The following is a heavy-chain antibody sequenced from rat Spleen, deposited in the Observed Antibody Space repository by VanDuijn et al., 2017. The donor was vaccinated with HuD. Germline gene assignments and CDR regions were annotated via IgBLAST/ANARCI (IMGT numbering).Heavy chain of an antibody. Sequence: QLKESGPGLVQPSQTLSLTCTVSGFSLTSYNVNWVRHSAGKGLEWMGIIWSGGTTDYNSALKSRLSISRDASKSQLFLKMNRPQTEDTATYYCVREYFGPFDYWGQGVMVTVSA. D-gene: IGHD4-6*01. J-gene: IGHJ2*01. CDR1: GFSLTSYN. V-gene: IGHV2-30*01. CDR2: IWSGGTT. CDR3: VREYFGPFDY.